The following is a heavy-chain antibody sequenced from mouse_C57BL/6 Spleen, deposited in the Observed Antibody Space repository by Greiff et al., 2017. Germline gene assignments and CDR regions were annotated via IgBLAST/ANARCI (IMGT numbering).Heavy chain of an antibody. CDR1: GYTFTSYW. CDR3: ALYYYGSSFCDY. CDR2: IDPSDSYT. Sequence: VQLQQPGAELVMPGASVKLSCKASGYTFTSYWMHWVKQRPGQGLEWIGEIDPSDSYTNYNQKFKGKSTLTVDKSSSTAYMQRSSLTSEDSAVYYCALYYYGSSFCDYWGQGTTLTVSS. V-gene: IGHV1-69*01. D-gene: IGHD1-1*01. J-gene: IGHJ2*01.